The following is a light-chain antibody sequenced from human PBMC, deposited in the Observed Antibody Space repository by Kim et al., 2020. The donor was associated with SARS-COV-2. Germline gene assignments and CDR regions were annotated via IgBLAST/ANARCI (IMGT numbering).Light chain of an antibody. J-gene: IGKJ2*01. V-gene: IGKV3-20*01. CDR3: HHFDNSLYT. Sequence: EIVLTQSPGTLSLSPGERATLSCRASQSVSGSYLGWYQQKPGQPPRLLIYDASTRAVGIPDRFSGSGSGTLFTLTISRLEPEDLAVYYCHHFDNSLYTFGQGTKLEI. CDR1: QSVSGSY. CDR2: DAS.